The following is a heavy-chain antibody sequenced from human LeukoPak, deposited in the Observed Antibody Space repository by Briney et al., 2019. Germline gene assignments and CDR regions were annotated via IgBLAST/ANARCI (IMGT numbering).Heavy chain of an antibody. CDR3: ATVNYYDSRGYYTFGH. CDR2: INGDGSTT. V-gene: IGHV3-74*01. Sequence: QPGGSLRLSCAASGFTFSRYWMHWVRQAPGKGLVWVSRINGDGSTTSYADSVKGGFTISRDNAKNTLYLQMNSLRAEDTAVYYCATVNYYDSRGYYTFGHWGQGTLVTVSS. CDR1: GFTFSRYW. D-gene: IGHD3-22*01. J-gene: IGHJ1*01.